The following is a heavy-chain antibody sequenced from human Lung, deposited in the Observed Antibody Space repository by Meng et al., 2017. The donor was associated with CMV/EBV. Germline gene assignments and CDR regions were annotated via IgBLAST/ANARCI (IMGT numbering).Heavy chain of an antibody. V-gene: IGHV3-74*01. CDR1: GFTFPDYW. CDR2: IKTDGSLT. CDR3: ARDLSWNQIGK. Sequence: SCSASGFTFPDYWLHWVRQAPGKELEWVSHIKTDGSLTTYADSVEGRFTISRDNAKNTLYLQMNSLRVEDTAVYYCARDLSWNQIGKWGQGTLVTVSS. J-gene: IGHJ4*02. D-gene: IGHD1-14*01.